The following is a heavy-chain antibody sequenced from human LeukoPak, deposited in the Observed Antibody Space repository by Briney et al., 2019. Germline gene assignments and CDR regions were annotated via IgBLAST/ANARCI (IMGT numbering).Heavy chain of an antibody. V-gene: IGHV3-7*01. J-gene: IGHJ4*02. CDR2: IKQDGSEK. Sequence: GGSLRLSCAASGFTFSSYWMSWVRQAPGKGLEWVANIKQDGSEKYYVDSVKGRFTISRDNVKNSLYLQMNSLRAEDTAVYYCAREGVLRYFDWLLHGNDYWGQGTLVTVSS. CDR1: GFTFSSYW. D-gene: IGHD3-9*01. CDR3: AREGVLRYFDWLLHGNDY.